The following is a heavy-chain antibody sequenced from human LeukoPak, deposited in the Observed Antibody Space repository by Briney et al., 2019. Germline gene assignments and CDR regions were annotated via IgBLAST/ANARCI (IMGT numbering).Heavy chain of an antibody. J-gene: IGHJ6*02. CDR1: GFTFSSYG. V-gene: IGHV3-33*01. D-gene: IGHD3-9*01. CDR3: ARDRRYFDWLIYYYGMDD. CDR2: IWYDGSNK. Sequence: GRSLRLSCAASGFTFSSYGMHWVRQAPGKGLEWVAVIWYDGSNKYYADSVKGRFTISRDNSKNTLYLQMNSLRAEDTAVYYCARDRRYFDWLIYYYGMDDWGQGTTVTVSS.